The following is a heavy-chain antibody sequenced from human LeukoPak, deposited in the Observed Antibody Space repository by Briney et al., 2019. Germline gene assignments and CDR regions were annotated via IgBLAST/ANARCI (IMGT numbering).Heavy chain of an antibody. CDR3: ASPYSTSWNDAFDA. D-gene: IGHD6-13*01. Sequence: NPGGSLRLSCAASGFSFNRYTMNWVRRAPGRGPAWVASVSSNGKYNYYGDSVKGRFTISRDNTENSLYLQMNSLRAEDTALYYCASPYSTSWNDAFDAWGRGTMVTVSS. J-gene: IGHJ3*01. CDR2: VSSNGKYN. CDR1: GFSFNRYT. V-gene: IGHV3-21*04.